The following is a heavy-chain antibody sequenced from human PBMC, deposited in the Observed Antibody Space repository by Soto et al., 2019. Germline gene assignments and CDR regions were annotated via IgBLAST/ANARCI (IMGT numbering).Heavy chain of an antibody. V-gene: IGHV1-45*02. CDR1: GNTFTYVY. Sequence: ASGKVSCKGSGNTFTYVYLHWVRQAPGQALELMGWITPFNGNTKYAQKFQDRVTFTGDTSLNTAYMELSSLRSDDTAMFYCASGRYDASGYFDYWGQGTLVTVYS. J-gene: IGHJ4*02. CDR3: ASGRYDASGYFDY. D-gene: IGHD3-22*01. CDR2: ITPFNGNT.